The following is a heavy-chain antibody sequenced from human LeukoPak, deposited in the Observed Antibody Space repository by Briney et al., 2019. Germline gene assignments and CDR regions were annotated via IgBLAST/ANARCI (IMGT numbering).Heavy chain of an antibody. CDR3: ARDPGY. V-gene: IGHV3-30-3*01. CDR1: GFTFSSYA. J-gene: IGHJ4*02. CDR2: ISYDGSNK. Sequence: GGSLKPSCAASGFTFSSYAMHWVRQAPGKGLEWVAVISYDGSNKYYADSVKGRFTISRDNSKNTLYLQMNSLRAEDTAVYYCARDPGYWGQGTLVTVSS.